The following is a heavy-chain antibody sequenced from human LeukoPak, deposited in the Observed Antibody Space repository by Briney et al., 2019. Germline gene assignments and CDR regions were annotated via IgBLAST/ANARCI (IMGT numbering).Heavy chain of an antibody. CDR1: GGSISSSSYY. V-gene: IGHV4-39*07. CDR3: ARRPIITWIQLWLRLYYFDY. Sequence: PSETLSLTCTVSGGSISSSSYYWGWIRQPPGKGLEWIGSIYYSGSTYYNPSLKSRVTISVDTSKNQFSLKLSSVTAADTAVYYCARRPIITWIQLWLRLYYFDYWGQGTLVTVSS. J-gene: IGHJ4*02. CDR2: IYYSGST. D-gene: IGHD5-18*01.